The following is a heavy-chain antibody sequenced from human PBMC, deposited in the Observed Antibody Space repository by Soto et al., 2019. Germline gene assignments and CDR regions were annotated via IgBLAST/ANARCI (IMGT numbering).Heavy chain of an antibody. CDR2: IWYDGSSK. V-gene: IGHV3-33*01. D-gene: IGHD1-1*01. CDR3: ARGTGTTKGDY. Sequence: QVQLVESGGGVVQPGRSLRLSCAASGFTFSNFGMHWVRQAPGKGLEWVAVIWYDGSSKYYVDSVKGRFTISRENSKNTVFLQMTSLRAEDTAVYYCARGTGTTKGDYWGQGTLVTVSS. J-gene: IGHJ4*02. CDR1: GFTFSNFG.